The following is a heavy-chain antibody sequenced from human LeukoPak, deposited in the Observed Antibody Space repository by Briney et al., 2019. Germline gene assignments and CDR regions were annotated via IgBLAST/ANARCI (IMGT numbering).Heavy chain of an antibody. J-gene: IGHJ1*01. Sequence: ESGPPLVKPTQTLTLTCTFSGFSLSTTGAGVGWIRQPPGKALEWLALIYWNDDKRYSPSLNSRLTIIKDTSKNQVVLIMTHMDPVDTATYFCVHRPPKSIAAPGVEYFQNWGQGTLVTVSS. D-gene: IGHD6-13*01. V-gene: IGHV2-5*01. CDR1: GFSLSTTGAG. CDR3: VHRPPKSIAAPGVEYFQN. CDR2: IYWNDDK.